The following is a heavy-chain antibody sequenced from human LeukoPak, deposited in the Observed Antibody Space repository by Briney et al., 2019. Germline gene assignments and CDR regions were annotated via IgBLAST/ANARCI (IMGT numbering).Heavy chain of an antibody. Sequence: GGSLRLSCAASGFTFSSYGMHWVRQAPGKGLEWVAVISYDGSNKYYADSVKGRFTISRDNSKNTLYLQMNSLRAEDTAVYYCAKGGWRLRQDYFDYWGQGTLVTVSS. D-gene: IGHD6-19*01. CDR2: ISYDGSNK. CDR3: AKGGWRLRQDYFDY. J-gene: IGHJ4*02. CDR1: GFTFSSYG. V-gene: IGHV3-30*18.